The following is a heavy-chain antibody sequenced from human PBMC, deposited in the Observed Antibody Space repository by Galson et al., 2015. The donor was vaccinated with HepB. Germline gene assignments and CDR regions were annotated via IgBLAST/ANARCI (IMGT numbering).Heavy chain of an antibody. CDR2: ISSSSSYI. CDR3: ARGEVVVIAKPLYFDY. CDR1: GFTFSSYS. Sequence: SLRLSCAASGFTFSSYSMNWVRQAPGKGLEWVSSISSSSSYIYYADSVKGRFTISRDNAKNSLYLQMNSLRAEDTAVYYCARGEVVVIAKPLYFDYWGQGTLVTVSS. J-gene: IGHJ4*02. V-gene: IGHV3-21*01. D-gene: IGHD2-21*01.